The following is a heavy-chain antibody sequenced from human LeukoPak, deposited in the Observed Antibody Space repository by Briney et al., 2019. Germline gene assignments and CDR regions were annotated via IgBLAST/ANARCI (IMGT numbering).Heavy chain of an antibody. D-gene: IGHD3-10*01. CDR3: ARTAVVKVVRGVFQH. CDR1: GGSFSGYY. CDR2: INHSGST. J-gene: IGHJ1*01. Sequence: SETLPLTCAVYGGSFSGYYWRWIRQPPGKGLEWIGEINHSGSTNYNPSLKSRVTISGDTSKNQFSLKLSSVTAADTAVYYCARTAVVKVVRGVFQHWGQGTLVTVSS. V-gene: IGHV4-34*01.